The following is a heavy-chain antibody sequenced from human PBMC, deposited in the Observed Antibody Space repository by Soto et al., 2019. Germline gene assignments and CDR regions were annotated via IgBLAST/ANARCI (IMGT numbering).Heavy chain of an antibody. CDR1: GGSISSGGYS. J-gene: IGHJ6*02. V-gene: IGHV4-30-2*01. D-gene: IGHD1-1*01. CDR3: ARAVSGTRSYGMDV. CDR2: IYHSGST. Sequence: ASETLSLTCAVSGGSISSGGYSWSWIRQPPGKGLEWIGYIYHSGSTYYNPSPKSRVTISVDRSKNQFSLKLSSVTAADTAVYYCARAVSGTRSYGMDVWGQGTTVTVSS.